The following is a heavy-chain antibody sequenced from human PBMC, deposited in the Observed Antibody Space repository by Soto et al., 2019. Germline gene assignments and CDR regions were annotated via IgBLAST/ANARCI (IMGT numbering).Heavy chain of an antibody. CDR3: VREDDGGDRDYYGLDV. CDR2: IHYSGSV. J-gene: IGHJ6*02. D-gene: IGHD4-17*01. V-gene: IGHV4-30-4*01. Sequence: QVQLQESGPGLVRPSQTLSLTCTVSGGSISSDHYHWTWIRQTPGKGLEWIGYIHYSGSVYYNPSLQSRVTMSVDTSKILFSLKLSSVTAADTAVYFCVREDDGGDRDYYGLDVWGQGTTVTVSS. CDR1: GGSISSDHYH.